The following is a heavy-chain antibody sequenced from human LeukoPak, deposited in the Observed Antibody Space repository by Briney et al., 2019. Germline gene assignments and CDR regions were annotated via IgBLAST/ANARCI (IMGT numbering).Heavy chain of an antibody. Sequence: EASVKVSCKASGGTFSSYAISWVRQAPGQGLEWMGGIIPIFGTANYAQKFQGRVTITADESTSTAYMELSSLRSEDTAVYYCARDNRGSVPYGMDVWGQGTTVTVSS. CDR3: ARDNRGSVPYGMDV. J-gene: IGHJ6*02. V-gene: IGHV1-69*13. D-gene: IGHD7-27*01. CDR1: GGTFSSYA. CDR2: IIPIFGTA.